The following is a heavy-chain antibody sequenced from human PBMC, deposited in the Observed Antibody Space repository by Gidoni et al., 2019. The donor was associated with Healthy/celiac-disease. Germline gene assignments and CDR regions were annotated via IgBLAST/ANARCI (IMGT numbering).Heavy chain of an antibody. D-gene: IGHD3-22*01. J-gene: IGHJ4*02. Sequence: QVQLQQWGAGLLKPSETLSLTCAVYGGSFSGYYWSWIRQPPGKGLEWIGEINHSGSTNYNPSLKSRVTISVDTSKNQFSLKLSSVTAADTAVYYCARDYYDSSGYYTRDYWGQGTLVTVSS. CDR2: INHSGST. CDR1: GGSFSGYY. V-gene: IGHV4-34*01. CDR3: ARDYYDSSGYYTRDY.